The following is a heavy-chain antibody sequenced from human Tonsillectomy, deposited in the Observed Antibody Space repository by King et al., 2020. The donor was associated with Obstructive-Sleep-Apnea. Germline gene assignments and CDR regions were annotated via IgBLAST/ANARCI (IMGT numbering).Heavy chain of an antibody. D-gene: IGHD3-9*01. J-gene: IGHJ4*02. CDR2: IRSKTDNYAT. Sequence: VQLVESGGGLVQPGGSLKLSCAASGFTFSGSAMHWVRQASGRGLEWGGRIRSKTDNYATTYAASVKGRFTISRDDSRNTAYLQMNSLKIEDTAVYYCLYYDILTGYFAYWGQGTLVTVSS. V-gene: IGHV3-73*01. CDR1: GFTFSGSA. CDR3: LYYDILTGYFAY.